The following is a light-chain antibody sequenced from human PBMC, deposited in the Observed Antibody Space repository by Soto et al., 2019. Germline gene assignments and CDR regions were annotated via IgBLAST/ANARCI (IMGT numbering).Light chain of an antibody. J-gene: IGLJ3*02. CDR1: SSNIGSNT. CDR3: ATWDNSLSGRV. Sequence: QAVVTQPPSASGTPGQRVTISCSGSSSNIGSNTVNWYQQFPGTAPKLLLYGNNQRPSGVPDRFSGSKSGTSASLAISGLQSEDEADYYCATWDNSLSGRVFGGGTKLTVL. V-gene: IGLV1-44*01. CDR2: GNN.